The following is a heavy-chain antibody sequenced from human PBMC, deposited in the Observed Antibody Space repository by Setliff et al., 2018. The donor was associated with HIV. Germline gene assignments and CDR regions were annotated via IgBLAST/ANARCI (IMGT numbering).Heavy chain of an antibody. CDR2: ISSSSSYI. CDR1: GFTFSSYS. D-gene: IGHD6-19*01. V-gene: IGHV3-21*01. CDR3: ARDRYSSGWSYYYYGMDV. J-gene: IGHJ6*02. Sequence: GGSLRLSCAASGFTFSSYSMNWVRQAPGKGLEWVSSISSSSSYIYYADSVKGRFTISRDNAKNSLYLQMNSLRAEDTAVYYCARDRYSSGWSYYYYGMDVWGQGTTVTV.